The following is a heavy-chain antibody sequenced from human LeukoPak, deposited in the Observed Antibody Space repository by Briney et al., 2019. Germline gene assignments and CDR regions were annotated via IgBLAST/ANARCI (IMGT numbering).Heavy chain of an antibody. D-gene: IGHD3-22*01. CDR2: IYYSGST. Sequence: SETLSLTCTVSGGSISSGDYYWSWIRQPPGKGLEWIGYIYYSGSTYYNPSLKSRVTISVDTSKNQFSLKLSSVTAADTAVYYCARGIYYDSSGYYYDAFDIWGQGTMVTVSS. J-gene: IGHJ3*02. CDR3: ARGIYYDSSGYYYDAFDI. V-gene: IGHV4-30-4*01. CDR1: GGSISSGDYY.